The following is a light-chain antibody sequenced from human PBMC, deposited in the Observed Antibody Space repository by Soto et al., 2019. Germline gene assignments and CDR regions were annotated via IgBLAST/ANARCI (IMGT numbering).Light chain of an antibody. V-gene: IGLV1-40*01. Sequence: QLVLTQPPSVSGAPGQRVTISCTGSSSNIGAGYGVHWYQRLPGAAPKLLIYGNKNRPSGVPDRFSGSKSGTSASLVITDLQTEDEADYYCQSYDTRLSGPVVFGGGTKLTVL. CDR2: GNK. CDR1: SSNIGAGYG. J-gene: IGLJ2*01. CDR3: QSYDTRLSGPVV.